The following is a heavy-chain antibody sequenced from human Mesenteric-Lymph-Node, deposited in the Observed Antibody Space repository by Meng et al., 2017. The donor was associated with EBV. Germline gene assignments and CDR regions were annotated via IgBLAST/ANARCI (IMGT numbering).Heavy chain of an antibody. J-gene: IGHJ1*01. D-gene: IGHD1-7*01. Sequence: QVPRQEPGPGLVKPSGTLSLTCAVSGGSISGNNWWSWIRQPPGKGLEWIGEVFHIGSTNYNPSLKSRVTISLDKSKNQFSLKLTSVTAADTAVYFCARVSEISGTWLDCWGQGTLVTVSS. CDR3: ARVSEISGTWLDC. V-gene: IGHV4-4*02. CDR1: GGSISGNNW. CDR2: VFHIGST.